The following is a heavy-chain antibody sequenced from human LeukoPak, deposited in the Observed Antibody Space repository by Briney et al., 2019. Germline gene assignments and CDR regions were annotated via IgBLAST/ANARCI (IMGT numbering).Heavy chain of an antibody. D-gene: IGHD6-25*01. J-gene: IGHJ5*02. V-gene: IGHV1-8*01. CDR1: GYTFITYD. Sequence: ASVKVSCKASGYTFITYDINWVRQATGQGLEWMGWMNPNSGNTGYAQKFQGRVTMTRNTSIRTAYMELSSLRSEDTAVYYCARVPSGGDKFDPWGQGTLVTVSS. CDR2: MNPNSGNT. CDR3: ARVPSGGDKFDP.